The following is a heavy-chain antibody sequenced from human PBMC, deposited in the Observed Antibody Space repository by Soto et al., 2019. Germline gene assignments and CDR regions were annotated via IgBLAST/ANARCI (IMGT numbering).Heavy chain of an antibody. V-gene: IGHV3-30-3*01. J-gene: IGHJ4*02. CDR2: ISKDGSNK. Sequence: QVQLVESGGGVVQPGRSLRLSCAASGFTFSSYVLHWVRQAPGKGLEWVAVISKDGSNKHYADSVKGRFTISRDNSKNTLYLQMNSLRPEDTAVYYCTRSYCGDDCALDCWGQGTLVTV. CDR3: TRSYCGDDCALDC. CDR1: GFTFSSYV. D-gene: IGHD2-21*02.